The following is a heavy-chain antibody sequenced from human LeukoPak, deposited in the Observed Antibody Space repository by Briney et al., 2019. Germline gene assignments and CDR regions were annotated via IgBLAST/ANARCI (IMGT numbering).Heavy chain of an antibody. J-gene: IGHJ6*03. D-gene: IGHD6-19*01. V-gene: IGHV1-69*05. CDR1: GGTFSSYA. CDR2: IIPIFGTA. Sequence: GASVKVSCKASGGTFSSYAISWVRQAPGQGLEWMGGIIPIFGTANYAQKFQGRVTITTDESTSTAYMELSSLRSEDTAVYYCARDRGWYSGYYYYYYMDVWGKGTTVTVSS. CDR3: ARDRGWYSGYYYYYYMDV.